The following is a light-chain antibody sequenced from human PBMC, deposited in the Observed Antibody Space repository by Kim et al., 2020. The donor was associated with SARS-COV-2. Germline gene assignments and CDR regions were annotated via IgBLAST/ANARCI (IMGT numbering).Light chain of an antibody. CDR1: QDIGRW. V-gene: IGKV1-12*01. Sequence: DTQMTQSPSSVSASVGDRVTITCRASQDIGRWAAWYQQKPGKAPKLLIYATSTLQSGVPSRFSGSGYGADFTLTISSLQPEDFATYYCQQANSFPLTFGGGTKVDIK. J-gene: IGKJ4*01. CDR3: QQANSFPLT. CDR2: ATS.